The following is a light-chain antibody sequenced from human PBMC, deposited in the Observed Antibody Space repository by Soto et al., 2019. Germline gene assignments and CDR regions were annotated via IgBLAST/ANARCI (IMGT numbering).Light chain of an antibody. CDR3: QSYDSSLSGWV. V-gene: IGLV1-40*01. CDR1: SSNIGAGYD. J-gene: IGLJ3*02. CDR2: GNS. Sequence: QSVLTQPPSVSGAPGQRVTISCTGSSSNIGAGYDVHWYQQLPGTAPKLLIYGNSNRPSGVPDRFFGSKSGTSASLAITGLQAEDAADYYCQSYDSSLSGWVFGGWTKVTVL.